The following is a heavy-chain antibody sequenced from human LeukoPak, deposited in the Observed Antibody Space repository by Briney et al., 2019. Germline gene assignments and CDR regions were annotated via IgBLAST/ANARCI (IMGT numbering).Heavy chain of an antibody. J-gene: IGHJ4*02. CDR3: ARDGYCSGGSCAGYFDY. CDR2: IYYSGST. Sequence: PSETLSLTCTVSGGSISSSSYYWGWIRQPPGKGLEWIGSIYYSGSTYYNPSLKSRVTISVDTSKNQFSLKLSSVTAADTAVYYCARDGYCSGGSCAGYFDYWGQGTLVTVSS. D-gene: IGHD2-15*01. CDR1: GGSISSSSYY. V-gene: IGHV4-39*07.